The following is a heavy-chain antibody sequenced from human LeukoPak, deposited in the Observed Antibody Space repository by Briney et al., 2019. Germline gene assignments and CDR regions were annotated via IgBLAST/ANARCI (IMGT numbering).Heavy chain of an antibody. V-gene: IGHV1-2*02. CDR1: GYTFTGYY. Sequence: GASVKVSCKASGYTFTGYYMHWVRQAPGQGLEWMGWINPNSGGTNYAQKFQGRVTMTRDTSISTAYMELSRLRSDDTAVYYCARDVALGSSSTSCPLRYWGQGTLVTVSS. CDR3: ARDVALGSSSTSCPLRY. J-gene: IGHJ4*02. CDR2: INPNSGGT. D-gene: IGHD2-2*01.